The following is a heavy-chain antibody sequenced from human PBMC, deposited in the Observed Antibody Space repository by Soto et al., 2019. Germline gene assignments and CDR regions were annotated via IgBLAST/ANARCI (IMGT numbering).Heavy chain of an antibody. CDR3: ARGPYSGYHIDY. J-gene: IGHJ4*02. CDR1: GGTFSSYA. CDR2: IIPIFGTA. V-gene: IGHV1-69*13. D-gene: IGHD5-12*01. Sequence: GASVKVSCKASGGTFSSYAISWVRQAPGQGLEWMGGIIPIFGTANYAQKFQGRVTITADESTSTAYMELSSLRSEDTAVYYCARGPYSGYHIDYWGQGTLVTVSS.